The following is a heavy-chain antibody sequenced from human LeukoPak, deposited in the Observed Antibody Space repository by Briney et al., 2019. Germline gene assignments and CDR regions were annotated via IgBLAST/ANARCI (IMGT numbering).Heavy chain of an antibody. Sequence: SETLSLTCTVSGGSITSYYWSWIRQPPGKGLEYIGYIYYSGNINYNPSLKSRVTISIDTSKNQFSLKLSSVTAADTAVYFCARHRTSPNRYPFDYWGQGTLVTVSS. CDR3: ARHRTSPNRYPFDY. J-gene: IGHJ4*02. CDR1: GGSITSYY. V-gene: IGHV4-59*08. D-gene: IGHD1-1*01. CDR2: IYYSGNI.